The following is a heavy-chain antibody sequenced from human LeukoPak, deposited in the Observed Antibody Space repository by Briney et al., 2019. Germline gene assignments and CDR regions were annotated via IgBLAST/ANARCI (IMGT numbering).Heavy chain of an antibody. D-gene: IGHD3-22*01. CDR2: ISWDGGST. Sequence: GGSLRLSCAAAGFTFDDYTMHWVRQAPGKGLEWVSLISWDGGSTYYADSVKGRFTISRDNSKNSLYLQMNSLRTEDTALYYCAKDRGEDDSSGYPDYWGQGTLVTVSS. V-gene: IGHV3-43*01. CDR3: AKDRGEDDSSGYPDY. J-gene: IGHJ4*02. CDR1: GFTFDDYT.